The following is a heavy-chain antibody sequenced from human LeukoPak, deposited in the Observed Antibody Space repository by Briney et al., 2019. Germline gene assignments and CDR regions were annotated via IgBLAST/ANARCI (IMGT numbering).Heavy chain of an antibody. D-gene: IGHD1-14*01. Sequence: GGSLRLSCAASGFSFTTNWMHWVRQTPGKRLEWVAELNEDGTVKYYVDSVKGRFTISRDNAKNSLYLQMNRLRAEDTGVYFCANVPRSTVSYWGRGTLITVSS. CDR3: ANVPRSTVSY. J-gene: IGHJ4*02. CDR2: LNEDGTVK. V-gene: IGHV3-7*01. CDR1: GFSFTTNW.